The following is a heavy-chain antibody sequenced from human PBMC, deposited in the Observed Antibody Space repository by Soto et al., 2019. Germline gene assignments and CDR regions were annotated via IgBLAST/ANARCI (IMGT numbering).Heavy chain of an antibody. J-gene: IGHJ4*02. CDR3: ARGGEYSSSSDWGDLSY. D-gene: IGHD6-6*01. Sequence: SETMSLTCTVSGGSISSSSYYWGWICQPPGKGLEWIGSIYYSGSTYYNPSLKSRVTISVDTSKNQFSLKLSSVTAADTAVYYCARGGEYSSSSDWGDLSYWGQGTLVTVSS. CDR2: IYYSGST. CDR1: GGSISSSSYY. V-gene: IGHV4-39*01.